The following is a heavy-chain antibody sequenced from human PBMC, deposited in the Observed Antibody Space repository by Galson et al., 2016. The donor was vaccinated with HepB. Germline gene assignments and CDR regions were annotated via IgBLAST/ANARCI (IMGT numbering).Heavy chain of an antibody. CDR1: GGSISSDGYS. D-gene: IGHD3-22*01. Sequence: TLSLTCAVSGGSISSDGYSWSWIRLSPGKGLEWIGYIYHTGSTYANPSLKRRATISVDTSKNQFSLNLGSVPAADTAVYFCARAPYYYDSRTYYFDYWGPGTLVTVSS. J-gene: IGHJ4*02. CDR3: ARAPYYYDSRTYYFDY. V-gene: IGHV4-30-2*06. CDR2: IYHTGST.